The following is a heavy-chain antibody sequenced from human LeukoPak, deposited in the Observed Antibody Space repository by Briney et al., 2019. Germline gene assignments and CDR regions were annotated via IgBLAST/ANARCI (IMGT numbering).Heavy chain of an antibody. D-gene: IGHD3-3*01. J-gene: IGHJ4*02. V-gene: IGHV4-61*02. CDR2: IYTSGST. Sequence: SETLSLTCTVSGGSISSGSYYWSWIRPPAGKGLEWIVRIYTSGSTNYNPSLKSRVTISVDTSKNQFSLKLSSVTAADTAVYYCARSPKYYDFWSGYYGWIDYWGQGTLVTVSS. CDR3: ARSPKYYDFWSGYYGWIDY. CDR1: GGSISSGSYY.